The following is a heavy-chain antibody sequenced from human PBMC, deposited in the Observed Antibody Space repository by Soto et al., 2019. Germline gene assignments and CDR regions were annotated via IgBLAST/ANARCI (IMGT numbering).Heavy chain of an antibody. J-gene: IGHJ6*02. CDR1: GYTLTELS. V-gene: IGHV1-24*01. CDR3: ATDFGELSQRDYYYGMDV. D-gene: IGHD3-10*01. CDR2: FDPEDGET. Sequence: ASVKVSCKVSGYTLTELSMHRVRQAPGKGLEWMGGFDPEDGETIYAQKFQGRVTMTEDTSTDTAYMELSSLRSEDTAVYYCATDFGELSQRDYYYGMDVWGQGTTVTVSS.